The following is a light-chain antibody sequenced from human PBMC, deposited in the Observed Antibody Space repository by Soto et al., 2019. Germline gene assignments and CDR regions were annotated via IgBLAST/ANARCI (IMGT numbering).Light chain of an antibody. CDR1: QTVSSY. CDR2: ATS. J-gene: IGKJ5*01. CDR3: QQSFTTPS. Sequence: DIQITQSASSVSASVGDRVNITCRASQTVSSYLNWYQQKPGTVPKLLIYATSNLQSGVPSRFSGRGFGTDFTLTISSLQPEDFATYYCQQSFTTPSFGQGTRLEIK. V-gene: IGKV1-39*01.